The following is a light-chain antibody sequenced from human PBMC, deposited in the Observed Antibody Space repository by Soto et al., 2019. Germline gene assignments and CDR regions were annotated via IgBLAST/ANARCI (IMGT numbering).Light chain of an antibody. V-gene: IGKV3D-15*01. CDR3: QQYDKWPLT. Sequence: EIVMTQSPATLPVSPGEGATLSCRASHSVDSNLAWYQQKPGQAPRLLIYGASTRPTGIPARFSGSGSGTDFTLTISSLQSEDFAVYYCQQYDKWPLTFGGGTKVDIK. CDR2: GAS. J-gene: IGKJ4*01. CDR1: HSVDSN.